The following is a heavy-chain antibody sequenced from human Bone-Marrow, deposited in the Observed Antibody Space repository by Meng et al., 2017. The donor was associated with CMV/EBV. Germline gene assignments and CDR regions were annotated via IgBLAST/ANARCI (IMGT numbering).Heavy chain of an antibody. CDR2: MNPHGSER. J-gene: IGHJ5*01. V-gene: IGHV3-7*01. Sequence: GGSLRLSCEVSGFTLTDYWMDWVRQAPGKGLEWVANMNPHGSERNYVDSVKGRFIISRDSAKNSLYLQLNSLRVEDTAVYYCSREKSGLDSWVQGTLDTVSS. CDR3: SREKSGLDS. CDR1: GFTLTDYW.